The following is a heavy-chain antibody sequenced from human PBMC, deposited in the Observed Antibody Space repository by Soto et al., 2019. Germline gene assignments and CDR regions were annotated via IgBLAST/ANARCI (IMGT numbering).Heavy chain of an antibody. D-gene: IGHD3-10*01. Sequence: QVPLVQSGAEVKKPGASVKVSCKASGYIFTSYGISWVRQAPGEGLEWMGWISNYNGITNYAQKVQGRVTMTTDRSTSTAYMELRILRSDDTAVYYCAESMGGSGTYVSWGQGTLVTVSS. CDR2: ISNYNGIT. J-gene: IGHJ4*02. CDR3: AESMGGSGTYVS. V-gene: IGHV1-18*01. CDR1: GYIFTSYG.